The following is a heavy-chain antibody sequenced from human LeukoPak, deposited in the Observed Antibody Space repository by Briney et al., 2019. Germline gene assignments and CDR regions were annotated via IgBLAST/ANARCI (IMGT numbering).Heavy chain of an antibody. Sequence: GGSLRLSCAASGFTFTDYWMTWVRQVPGKGLEWVANIHKAGTESYNVDSVKGRFAISRDNAKNSLYLQLSSLRVDDTAVYYCARVGTWELQRVFDYWGQGTLVTVSS. V-gene: IGHV3-7*01. CDR3: ARVGTWELQRVFDY. CDR1: GFTFTDYW. D-gene: IGHD1-26*01. CDR2: IHKAGTES. J-gene: IGHJ4*02.